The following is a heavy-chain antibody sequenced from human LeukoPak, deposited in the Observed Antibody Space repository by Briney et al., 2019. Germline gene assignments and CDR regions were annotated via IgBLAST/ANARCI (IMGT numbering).Heavy chain of an antibody. J-gene: IGHJ4*02. V-gene: IGHV4-59*01. D-gene: IGHD2-2*01. CDR3: AGGGYCSSSNCFAPLFDW. CDR1: GASISRYY. CDR2: IYYSGST. Sequence: PSETLSLTCTVSGASISRYYWGWIRQSPGKGLEWIGYIYYSGSTNYNPSVKSRVAMSLDTSKSQFSLSLRSVTAADTALYYCAGGGYCSSSNCFAPLFDWWGQGTLDTVSS.